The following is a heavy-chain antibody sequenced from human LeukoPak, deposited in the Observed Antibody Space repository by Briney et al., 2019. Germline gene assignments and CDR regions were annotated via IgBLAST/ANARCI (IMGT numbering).Heavy chain of an antibody. J-gene: IGHJ6*02. V-gene: IGHV3-23*01. CDR2: ISGSGDST. D-gene: IGHD3-3*01. CDR1: GFSFSSYA. Sequence: GGSLRLSCAASGFSFSSYAMSWVRQAPGKGLEWVSSISGSGDSTYSADSVKGRFTISRDNSKNTLYLQMNSLRAEDTAVYYCARESPNYDFWSGYYLYYYGMDVWGQGTTVTVSS. CDR3: ARESPNYDFWSGYYLYYYGMDV.